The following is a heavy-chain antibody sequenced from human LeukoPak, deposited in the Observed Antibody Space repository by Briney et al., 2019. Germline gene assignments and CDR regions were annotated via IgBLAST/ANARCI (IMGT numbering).Heavy chain of an antibody. Sequence: GASVKVSCKASGYTFTSYYMHWVRQPPGQGLEWMGLINPSGGSTSYAQKFQGRVPMTRDMSTSTVYMELSSLRSEDTAVYYCARDRGPTVTTPDNWFAPWGQGTLVTVSS. CDR2: INPSGGST. J-gene: IGHJ5*02. CDR1: GYTFTSYY. V-gene: IGHV1-46*01. CDR3: ARDRGPTVTTPDNWFAP. D-gene: IGHD4-11*01.